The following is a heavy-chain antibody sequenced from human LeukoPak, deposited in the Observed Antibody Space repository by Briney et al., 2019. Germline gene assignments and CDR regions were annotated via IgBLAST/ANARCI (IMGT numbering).Heavy chain of an antibody. CDR3: ARDQYYYDSSGWSYYFDY. V-gene: IGHV3-48*01. J-gene: IGHJ4*02. Sequence: PGGSLRLSCAASGFTFSSYSMNWVRQAPGKGLEWVSYISSSSSTIYYADSVKGRFTISRDNAKNSLYLQMNSLRAEDTAVYYCARDQYYYDSSGWSYYFDYWGQGTLVTVSS. CDR2: ISSSSSTI. CDR1: GFTFSSYS. D-gene: IGHD3-22*01.